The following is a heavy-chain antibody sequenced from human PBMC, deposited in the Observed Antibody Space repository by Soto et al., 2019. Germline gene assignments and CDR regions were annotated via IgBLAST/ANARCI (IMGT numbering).Heavy chain of an antibody. V-gene: IGHV4-59*01. CDR2: IFHSGIT. Sequence: PSETLSLTCTISGGSFNNDYWTWIRQSPGKGLEWIGYIFHSGITDYNPSVKSRVTISIDKSKNLFSLKLTSVTAADTAVYYCARVRYFYDSAGYYRTLDSWGQGILVTV. CDR1: GGSFNNDY. D-gene: IGHD3-22*01. CDR3: ARVRYFYDSAGYYRTLDS. J-gene: IGHJ5*01.